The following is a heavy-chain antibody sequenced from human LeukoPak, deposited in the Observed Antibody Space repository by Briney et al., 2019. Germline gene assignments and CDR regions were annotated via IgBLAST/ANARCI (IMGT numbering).Heavy chain of an antibody. Sequence: PGGSLRLSCAASGFTFSSYWMHWVRQTPGKGLVWVSRIETDGSTTSYADSVKGRFTISRDNAKGTLYMQMNSLRAEDTAVYYCARASDGWSARFFDYWGQGALVTVSS. V-gene: IGHV3-74*01. CDR1: GFTFSSYW. D-gene: IGHD2-15*01. CDR3: ARASDGWSARFFDY. CDR2: IETDGSTT. J-gene: IGHJ4*02.